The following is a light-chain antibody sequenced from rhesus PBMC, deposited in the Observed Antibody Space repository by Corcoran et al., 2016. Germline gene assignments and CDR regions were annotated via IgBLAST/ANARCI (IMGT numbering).Light chain of an antibody. J-gene: IGKJ2*01. Sequence: DIQMTQSPSSLSASVGDRVTITCRASENVNHYLNWYQQKPGKAPKLLIYKASTLQSGVPSRFSGSGSWTDYTFTISSLQSEDVATYYCQHNYGTPYSFGQGTKVEIK. CDR2: KAS. CDR1: ENVNHY. V-gene: IGKV1-74*01. CDR3: QHNYGTPYS.